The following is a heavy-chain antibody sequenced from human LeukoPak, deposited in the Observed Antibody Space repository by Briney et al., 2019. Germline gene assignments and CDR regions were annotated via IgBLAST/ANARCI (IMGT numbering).Heavy chain of an antibody. V-gene: IGHV3-33*01. J-gene: IGHJ2*01. CDR1: GFTFSGSG. Sequence: GGSLRLSCAASGFTFSGSGMHWVRQAPGKGLEWVAVIWYDGSDKYYADSVKGRFTISRDNSKNTLYLQMNSLRVDDTAMYYCARDRAATGDWYFDLWGWGTLVTVSS. CDR3: ARDRAATGDWYFDL. CDR2: IWYDGSDK. D-gene: IGHD6-13*01.